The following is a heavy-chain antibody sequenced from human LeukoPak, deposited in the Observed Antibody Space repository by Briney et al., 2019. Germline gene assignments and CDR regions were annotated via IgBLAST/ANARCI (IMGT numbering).Heavy chain of an antibody. CDR3: ASGPSGSYVLY. J-gene: IGHJ4*02. CDR1: GFTFSSYS. Sequence: PGGSLRLSCAASGFTFSSYSMIWVRQAPGKGLEWVSSIRGSSSYIYYADSVKGRFTISRENAKNSLYLQMNSLRAEDTAVYYCASGPSGSYVLYWGQGTLVTVSS. CDR2: IRGSSSYI. V-gene: IGHV3-21*01. D-gene: IGHD1-26*01.